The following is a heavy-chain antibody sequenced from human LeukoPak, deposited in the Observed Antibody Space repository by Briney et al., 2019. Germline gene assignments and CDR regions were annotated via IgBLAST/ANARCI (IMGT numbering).Heavy chain of an antibody. CDR3: ARDNRGGFDY. V-gene: IGHV4-59*11. Sequence: SETLSLTCTVSGGSISSHHWSWIRQPPGKGLEWIGDIYYSGSTNYNPSLNNRVTISVDTSKNQFSLKLSSVTAADTAVYYCARDNRGGFDYWGQGTPVTVSS. CDR1: GGSISSHH. J-gene: IGHJ4*02. D-gene: IGHD2-15*01. CDR2: IYYSGST.